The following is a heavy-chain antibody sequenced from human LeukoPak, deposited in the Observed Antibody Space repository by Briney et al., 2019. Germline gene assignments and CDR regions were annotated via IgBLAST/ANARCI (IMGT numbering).Heavy chain of an antibody. J-gene: IGHJ4*02. CDR2: INHSGST. CDR3: ARGREADY. V-gene: IGHV4-34*01. Sequence: SETLSLTCAVYGGSFSGYYWSWIRQPPGKGLEWIGEINHSGSTNYNPSLKSRVAISVDTSKDQFSLKLSSVTAADTAVYYCARGREADYWGQGTLVTVSS. CDR1: GGSFSGYY.